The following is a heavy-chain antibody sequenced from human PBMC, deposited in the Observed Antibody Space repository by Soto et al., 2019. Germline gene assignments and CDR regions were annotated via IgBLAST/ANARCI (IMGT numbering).Heavy chain of an antibody. CDR3: AKARCSTSDCYVPDC. J-gene: IGHJ4*02. Sequence: DVQLLESGGGLVQPGGSLRLSCAASGFTFRSYTMSWVRQAPGKGLEWISSISASGGRPSYADSVQGRFVISRDNSMNTVYLQMSSLRDEDTAMYYCAKARCSTSDCYVPDCWGQGSLVTVSS. CDR1: GFTFRSYT. CDR2: ISASGGRP. V-gene: IGHV3-23*01. D-gene: IGHD2-2*01.